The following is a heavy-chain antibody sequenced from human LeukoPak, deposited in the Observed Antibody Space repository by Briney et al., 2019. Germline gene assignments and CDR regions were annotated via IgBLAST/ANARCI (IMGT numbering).Heavy chain of an antibody. CDR2: ISGSGGST. Sequence: PGGSLRLPCAASGFTFSSYAMSWVRQAPGKGLEWVSAISGSGGSTYYADSVKGRFTISRDNSKNTLYLQMNSLRAEDTAVYYCAKQPYSSNWYRWFDLWGQGTLVTVSS. J-gene: IGHJ5*02. CDR1: GFTFSSYA. V-gene: IGHV3-23*01. D-gene: IGHD6-13*01. CDR3: AKQPYSSNWYRWFDL.